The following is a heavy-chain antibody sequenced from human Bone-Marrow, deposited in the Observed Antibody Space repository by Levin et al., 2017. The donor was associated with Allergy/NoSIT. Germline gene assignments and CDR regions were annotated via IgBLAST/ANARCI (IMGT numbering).Heavy chain of an antibody. CDR3: AKGGHSSGYWSHALDV. CDR1: GFTFDVYS. V-gene: IGHV3-9*01. J-gene: IGHJ3*01. CDR2: ISWNSDYI. Sequence: LRLSCAASGFTFDVYSMHWVRQAPGKGLEWVSSISWNSDYIGYADSVKGRLTISRATAKNVLSLQMNSLRPEDTALYYCAKGGHSSGYWSHALDVWGQGTMVTVSS. D-gene: IGHD3-22*01.